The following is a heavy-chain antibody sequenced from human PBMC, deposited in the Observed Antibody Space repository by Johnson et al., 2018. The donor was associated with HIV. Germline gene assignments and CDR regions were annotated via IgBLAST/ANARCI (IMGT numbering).Heavy chain of an antibody. J-gene: IGHJ3*02. CDR2: IKQDVSEK. Sequence: VHLVESGGGLVQPGGSLRLSCAASGFSFSSYWMTWVRHAPVKGLEFVASIKQDVSEKYHPDSVKGRFTISRDNSKNTLFLQMNSLTADDTAIYYCVRSPNWALGDIWGQGTMATVSS. CDR1: GFSFSSYW. D-gene: IGHD7-27*01. V-gene: IGHV3-7*04. CDR3: VRSPNWALGDI.